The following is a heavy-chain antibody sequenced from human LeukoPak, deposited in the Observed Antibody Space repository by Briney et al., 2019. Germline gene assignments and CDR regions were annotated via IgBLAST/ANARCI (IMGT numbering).Heavy chain of an antibody. D-gene: IGHD3-3*01. Sequence: ASVKVSCKASGYTFTSYDINWVRQATGQGLEWTGWMNPNSGNTGYAQKFQGRVTMTRNTSISTAYMELSSLRSEDTAVYYRARDPLDFWSGYYYGMDVWGQGTTVTVSS. CDR1: GYTFTSYD. V-gene: IGHV1-8*01. CDR2: MNPNSGNT. CDR3: ARDPLDFWSGYYYGMDV. J-gene: IGHJ6*02.